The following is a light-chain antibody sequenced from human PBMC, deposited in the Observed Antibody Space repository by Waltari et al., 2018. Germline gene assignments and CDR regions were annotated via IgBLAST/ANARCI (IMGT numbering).Light chain of an antibody. CDR1: QSISITY. Sequence: IVLTQSPGTLSLSPGERATLPCRASQSISITYLAWYQQQRRQAPSLLIYPASSRATGIPDWISGSGSWTDFTLTISRLEPEDFAVYFCQHYGTSGSFGTFGQGTKVEIK. V-gene: IGKV3-20*01. CDR3: QHYGTSGSFGT. CDR2: PAS. J-gene: IGKJ1*01.